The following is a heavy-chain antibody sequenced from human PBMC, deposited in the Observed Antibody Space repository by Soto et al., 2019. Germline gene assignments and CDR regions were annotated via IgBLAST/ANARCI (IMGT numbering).Heavy chain of an antibody. Sequence: TGGSLRLSCAASGSTFSSYAMSWVRQAPGKGLEWVSAISGSGGSTYYADSVKGRVTISRDNSKNTQYLQMNSQRDEETAVYNDAKVISCGAFDIWGQGTMVTVSS. CDR2: ISGSGGST. D-gene: IGHD5-18*01. CDR3: AKVISCGAFDI. J-gene: IGHJ3*02. V-gene: IGHV3-23*01. CDR1: GSTFSSYA.